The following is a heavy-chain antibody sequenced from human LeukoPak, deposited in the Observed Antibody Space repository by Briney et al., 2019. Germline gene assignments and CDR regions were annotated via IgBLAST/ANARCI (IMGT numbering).Heavy chain of an antibody. Sequence: GGSLRLSCAASGFTFSSYSMTWVRQAPGKGLEWVSSINSGSDYILYADSVKGRFTISRDNAKNSLYLQMSSLRAEDTAVCYCARDQFGKGNWFDPWGQGTLVTVSS. CDR2: INSGSDYI. V-gene: IGHV3-21*01. D-gene: IGHD3-10*01. CDR3: ARDQFGKGNWFDP. CDR1: GFTFSSYS. J-gene: IGHJ5*02.